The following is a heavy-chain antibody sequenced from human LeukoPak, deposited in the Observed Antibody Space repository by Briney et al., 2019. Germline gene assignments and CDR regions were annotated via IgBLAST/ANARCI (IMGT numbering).Heavy chain of an antibody. V-gene: IGHV4-39*01. Sequence: SETLSLTCSVSGASISRTTYHWGWIRQPPGKGLEWIGSVFHTGTAYYNPSLRSRVTLSVDTSRNQFSLKMSSVTAADTAVYYCTKNDVGDYGTWGQGTLVAVSS. J-gene: IGHJ5*02. CDR3: TKNDVGDYGT. CDR1: GASISRTTYH. D-gene: IGHD4-17*01. CDR2: VFHTGTA.